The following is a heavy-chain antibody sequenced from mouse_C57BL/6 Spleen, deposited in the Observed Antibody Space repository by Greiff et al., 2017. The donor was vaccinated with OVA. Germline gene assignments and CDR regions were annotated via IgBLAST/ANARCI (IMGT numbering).Heavy chain of an antibody. CDR2: IDPNSGGT. J-gene: IGHJ1*03. D-gene: IGHD2-4*01. CDR1: GYTFTSYW. V-gene: IGHV1-72*01. CDR3: ARRGVYYDYEDWYFDV. Sequence: QVQLKQPGAELVKPGASVKLSCKASGYTFTSYWMHWVKQRPGRGLEWIGRIDPNSGGTKYNEKFKSKATLTVDKPSSTAYMQLSSLTSEDSAVYYCARRGVYYDYEDWYFDVWGTGTTVTVSS.